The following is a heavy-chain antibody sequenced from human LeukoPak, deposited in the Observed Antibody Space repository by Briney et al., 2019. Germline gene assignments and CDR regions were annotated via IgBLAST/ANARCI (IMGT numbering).Heavy chain of an antibody. V-gene: IGHV4-59*08. D-gene: IGHD6-13*01. CDR3: ARHTDIAALSSLNY. J-gene: IGHJ4*02. CDR1: GGSFSGSN. CDR2: SYYSGST. Sequence: SETLSLTCAVYGGSFSGSNWSWIRQTPGKGLEWIGDSYYSGSTNYNPSLKSRVTISVDTSKNQFSLKLSSVTAADTAVYYCARHTDIAALSSLNYWGQGTLVTVSS.